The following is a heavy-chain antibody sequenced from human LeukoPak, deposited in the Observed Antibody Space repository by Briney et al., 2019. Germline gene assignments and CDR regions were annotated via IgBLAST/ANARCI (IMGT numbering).Heavy chain of an antibody. D-gene: IGHD1-14*01. V-gene: IGHV3-21*01. CDR1: GFTFSSYS. CDR3: VKDNPLDQ. Sequence: PGGSLRLSCAASGFTFSSYSMNWVRQAPGKGLEWVSSITSSSTYIYYADSVKGRFTISRDNSKNTLYLHINSLRAEDTAVYYCVKDNPLDQWGQGTLVIVSS. CDR2: ITSSSTYI. J-gene: IGHJ5*02.